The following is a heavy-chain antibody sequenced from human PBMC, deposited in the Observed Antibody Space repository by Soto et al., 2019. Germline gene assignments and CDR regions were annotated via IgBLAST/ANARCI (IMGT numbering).Heavy chain of an antibody. J-gene: IGHJ4*02. CDR3: ARDIGSYAYGEGY. CDR1: GGSINSYW. CDR2: VYSSGTT. Sequence: PSETLSLTCSVSGGSINSYWWSWIRQPAGKGLEWIGRVYSSGTTDYNPCLNSRATLSVETSKNQFSLKLSSVTAADTAVYYCARDIGSYAYGEGYWGQGIQVTVSS. V-gene: IGHV4-4*07. D-gene: IGHD3-10*01.